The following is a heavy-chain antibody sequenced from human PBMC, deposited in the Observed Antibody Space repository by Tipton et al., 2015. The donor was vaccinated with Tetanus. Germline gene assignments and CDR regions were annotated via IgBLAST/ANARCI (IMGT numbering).Heavy chain of an antibody. Sequence: LRLSCAASGFTLSDYYMSWIRQAPGKGLEWIGHIFYTGSRHYNPSVESRVTISVDTSKNQFSLNLTSVTAADTAVYFCARQEPPRRFFYDSSGSSDWGQGILVTVSS. D-gene: IGHD3-22*01. J-gene: IGHJ4*02. V-gene: IGHV4-59*08. CDR3: ARQEPPRRFFYDSSGSSD. CDR1: GFTLSDYY. CDR2: IFYTGSR.